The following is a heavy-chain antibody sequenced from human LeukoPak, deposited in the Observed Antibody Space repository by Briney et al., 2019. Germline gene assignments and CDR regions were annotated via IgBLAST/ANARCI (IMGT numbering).Heavy chain of an antibody. V-gene: IGHV5-51*01. CDR2: FYPGDSDT. CDR1: GYSFTSYW. Sequence: GESLKISCEGSGYSFTSYWIGWVRLMPGKGLGWMGLFYPGDSDTRYSPSFQDQVTISADKSISTAYLQWSSLKASDTAMYYCARGIAVTDTSNWFDPWGQGTLVTVSS. D-gene: IGHD6-19*01. CDR3: ARGIAVTDTSNWFDP. J-gene: IGHJ5*02.